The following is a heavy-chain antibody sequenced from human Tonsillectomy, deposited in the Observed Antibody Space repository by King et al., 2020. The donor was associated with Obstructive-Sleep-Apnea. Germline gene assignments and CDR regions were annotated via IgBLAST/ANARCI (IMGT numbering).Heavy chain of an antibody. D-gene: IGHD6-19*01. CDR3: AKDIRLYYYYGMDV. CDR1: GFSFDDYA. CDR2: ISWNSGNI. Sequence: VQLVESGGGLVQPGRSLRLSCAASGFSFDDYAMHWVRQAPGKGLEWVSGISWNSGNIGYADSVNGRFTISRDNAKNSLYLQMNSLRAEDTALYYCAKDIRLYYYYGMDVWGQGTTVTVSS. J-gene: IGHJ6*02. V-gene: IGHV3-9*01.